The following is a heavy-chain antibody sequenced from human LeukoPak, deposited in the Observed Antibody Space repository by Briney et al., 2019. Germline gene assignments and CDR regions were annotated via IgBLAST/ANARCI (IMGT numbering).Heavy chain of an antibody. D-gene: IGHD6-19*01. Sequence: GGSLRLSCAASGFTFSSYSMNWVRQAPGKGLEWVSSISSSSSYIYYADSVKGLFTISRDNAKNSLYLQMNSLRAEDTAVYYCARDGAFGIAVAGSDYWGQGTLVTVSS. V-gene: IGHV3-21*01. CDR2: ISSSSSYI. CDR3: ARDGAFGIAVAGSDY. J-gene: IGHJ4*02. CDR1: GFTFSSYS.